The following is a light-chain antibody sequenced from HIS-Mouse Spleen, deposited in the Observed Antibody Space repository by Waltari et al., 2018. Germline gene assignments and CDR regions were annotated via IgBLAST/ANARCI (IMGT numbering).Light chain of an antibody. Sequence: QSALTPPASVSGSPGQSITIPCTATTSYVGSYNLVSWYQQHPGKAPKLMIYEGSKRPSGVSNRFSGSKSGNTASLTISGLQAEDEADYYCCSYAGSSTWVFGGGTKLTVL. CDR3: CSYAGSSTWV. CDR2: EGS. V-gene: IGLV2-23*01. J-gene: IGLJ3*02. CDR1: TSYVGSYNL.